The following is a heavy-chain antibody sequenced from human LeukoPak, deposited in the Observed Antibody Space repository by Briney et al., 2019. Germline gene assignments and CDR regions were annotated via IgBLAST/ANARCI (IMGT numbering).Heavy chain of an antibody. CDR3: ASASSHRVAAGGDY. V-gene: IGHV3-74*01. Sequence: GGSLRLSCAASGFTFSNYWMHWVRQAPGKGLVWVSRVSSDGSSRNYAASVKGRFTISRDNAKNTLYLQMNSLRAEDTAVYYCASASSHRVAAGGDYWGQGTLVTVSS. CDR2: VSSDGSSR. J-gene: IGHJ4*02. CDR1: GFTFSNYW. D-gene: IGHD6-13*01.